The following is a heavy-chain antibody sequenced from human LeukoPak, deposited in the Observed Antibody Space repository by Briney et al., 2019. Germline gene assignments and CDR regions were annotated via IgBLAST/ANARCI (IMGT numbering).Heavy chain of an antibody. CDR1: GYTFTGYY. J-gene: IGHJ3*02. CDR2: INPNSGGT. V-gene: IGHV1-2*02. Sequence: ASVKVSCKASGYTFTGYYMHWVRQAPGQGLEWMGWINPNSGGTNYAQKFQGRVTMTRDMSISTAYMELSRLRSDDTAVYYCARDRGYCSGGSCFDAFDIWGQGTMVTVSS. D-gene: IGHD2-15*01. CDR3: ARDRGYCSGGSCFDAFDI.